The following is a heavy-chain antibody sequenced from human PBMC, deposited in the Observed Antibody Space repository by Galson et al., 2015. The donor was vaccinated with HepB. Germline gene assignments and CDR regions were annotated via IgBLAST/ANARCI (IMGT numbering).Heavy chain of an antibody. J-gene: IGHJ4*02. V-gene: IGHV3-30-3*01. CDR2: ISYDGSNK. Sequence: SLRLSCAASGFTFSSYAMHWVRQAPGKGLEWVAVISYDGSNKYYADSVKGRFTISRDNSKNTLYLQMNSLRAEDTAVYYCARDERYFDYWGQGTLVTVSS. CDR3: ARDERYFDY. CDR1: GFTFSSYA.